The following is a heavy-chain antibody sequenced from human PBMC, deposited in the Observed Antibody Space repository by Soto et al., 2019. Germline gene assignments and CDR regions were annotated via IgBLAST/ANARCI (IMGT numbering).Heavy chain of an antibody. V-gene: IGHV3-33*01. CDR3: ARDMYYYDSSGYRKDY. J-gene: IGHJ4*02. Sequence: GGSLRLSCAASGFTFSSYGMHWVRQAPGKGLEWVAVIWYDGSNKYYADSVKGRFTISRDNSKNTLYLQMNSLRAEDTAVYYCARDMYYYDSSGYRKDYWGQGTLVTVSS. CDR2: IWYDGSNK. D-gene: IGHD3-22*01. CDR1: GFTFSSYG.